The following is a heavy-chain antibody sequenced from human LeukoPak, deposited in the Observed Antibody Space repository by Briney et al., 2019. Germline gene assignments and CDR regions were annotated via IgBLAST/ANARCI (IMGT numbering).Heavy chain of an antibody. CDR1: GYTFTGYY. CDR3: ARVHSSGYYLYYFDY. J-gene: IGHJ4*02. V-gene: IGHV1-2*02. Sequence: ASVKVSCKASGYTFTGYYMHWVRQAPGQGLERMGWINPNSGGTNYAQKFQGRVTMTRDTSISTAYMELSRLRSDDTAVYYCARVHSSGYYLYYFDYWGQGTLVTVSS. CDR2: INPNSGGT. D-gene: IGHD3-22*01.